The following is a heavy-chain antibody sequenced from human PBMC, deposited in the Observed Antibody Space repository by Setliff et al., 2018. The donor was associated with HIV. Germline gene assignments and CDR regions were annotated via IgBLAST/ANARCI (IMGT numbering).Heavy chain of an antibody. CDR1: GYSISSGYY. CDR3: ARADGSGSYYLYYYYGMDV. CDR2: IYHSGST. V-gene: IGHV4-38-2*01. D-gene: IGHD3-10*01. J-gene: IGHJ6*02. Sequence: SETLSLTCAVSGYSISSGYYWGWIRQPPGKGLEWIGNIYHSGSTYYNPSLKSRVTISVDTSKNQFSLRLSFVTAADTAVYYCARADGSGSYYLYYYYGMDVWGQGTTVTVSS.